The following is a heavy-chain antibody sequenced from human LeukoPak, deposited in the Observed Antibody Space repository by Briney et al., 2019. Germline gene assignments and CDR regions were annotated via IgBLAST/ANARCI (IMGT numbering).Heavy chain of an antibody. CDR1: GGSISSSSYY. J-gene: IGHJ4*02. CDR2: IYYSGST. CDR3: ARHVRREYYYGSGLFDY. D-gene: IGHD3-10*01. Sequence: ASETLSLTCTVSGGSISSSSYYWGWIRQPPGKGLEWIGSIYYSGSTYYNPSLKSRVTISVDTSKNQFSLKLSSVTAADTAVYYCARHVRREYYYGSGLFDYWGQGTLVTVSS. V-gene: IGHV4-39*01.